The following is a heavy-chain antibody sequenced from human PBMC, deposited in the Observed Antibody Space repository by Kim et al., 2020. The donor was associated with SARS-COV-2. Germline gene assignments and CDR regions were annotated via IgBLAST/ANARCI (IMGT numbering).Heavy chain of an antibody. CDR1: GFTFDDYA. CDR3: AKDIYDSSSWKHWGTFDY. D-gene: IGHD6-13*01. Sequence: GGSLRLSCAASGFTFDDYAMHWVRQAPGKGLEWVSGISWNSGSIGYADSVKGRFTISRDNAKNSLYLQMNSLRAEDTALYYCAKDIYDSSSWKHWGTFDYWGQGTLVTVSS. V-gene: IGHV3-9*01. J-gene: IGHJ4*02. CDR2: ISWNSGSI.